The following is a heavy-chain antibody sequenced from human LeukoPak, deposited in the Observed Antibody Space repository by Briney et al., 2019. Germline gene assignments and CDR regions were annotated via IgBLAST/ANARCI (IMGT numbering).Heavy chain of an antibody. Sequence: AGGSLRLSCAASGFTFSSYAMSWVRQAPGKGLEWVSAISGSGGSTYYADSVKGRFTISRDNSKNTLYLQMNSLRAEDTAVYYCPKDMTFTSNYDSSGYYLDTFDYWGQGTLVTVSS. V-gene: IGHV3-23*01. CDR3: PKDMTFTSNYDSSGYYLDTFDY. CDR1: GFTFSSYA. CDR2: ISGSGGST. J-gene: IGHJ4*02. D-gene: IGHD3-22*01.